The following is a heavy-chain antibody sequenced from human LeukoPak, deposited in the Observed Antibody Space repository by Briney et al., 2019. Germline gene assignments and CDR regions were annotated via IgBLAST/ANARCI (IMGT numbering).Heavy chain of an antibody. CDR2: IIPIFGTA. Sequence: SVKVSCKASGGTFSSYAISWVRQAPGQGLEWMGGIIPIFGTANYAQKFQGRVTITTDESTSTAYMELSSLRSEDTAVYYCARDPTYQDYYYYMDVWGKGTTVTVSS. CDR1: GGTFSSYA. D-gene: IGHD3-16*01. J-gene: IGHJ6*03. CDR3: ARDPTYQDYYYYMDV. V-gene: IGHV1-69*05.